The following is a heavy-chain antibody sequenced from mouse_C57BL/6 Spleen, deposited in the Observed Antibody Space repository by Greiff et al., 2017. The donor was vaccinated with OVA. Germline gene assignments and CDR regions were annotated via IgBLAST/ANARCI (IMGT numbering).Heavy chain of an antibody. V-gene: IGHV5-4*03. CDR1: GFTFSSYA. Sequence: EVMLVESGGGLVKPGGSLKLSCAASGFTFSSYAMSWVRQTPEKRLEWVATISDGGSYTYYPDNVKGRFTISRDNAKNNLYLQMSHLKSEDTAMYYCARVIYYDYDFPYWYFDVWGTGTTVTVSS. J-gene: IGHJ1*03. CDR3: ARVIYYDYDFPYWYFDV. D-gene: IGHD2-4*01. CDR2: ISDGGSYT.